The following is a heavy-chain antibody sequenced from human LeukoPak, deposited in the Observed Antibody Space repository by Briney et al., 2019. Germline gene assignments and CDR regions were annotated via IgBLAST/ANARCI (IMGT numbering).Heavy chain of an antibody. V-gene: IGHV1-2*02. CDR3: ARDSSSWYFHYYGMDV. Sequence: VASVKVSCKASGYTFTGYYMHWVRQAPGQGLEWMGWINPNSGGTNYAQKFQGRVTMTRDTSISTAYMELSRLRSADTAVYYCARDSSSWYFHYYGMDVWGQGTTVTVSS. D-gene: IGHD6-13*01. CDR1: GYTFTGYY. CDR2: INPNSGGT. J-gene: IGHJ6*02.